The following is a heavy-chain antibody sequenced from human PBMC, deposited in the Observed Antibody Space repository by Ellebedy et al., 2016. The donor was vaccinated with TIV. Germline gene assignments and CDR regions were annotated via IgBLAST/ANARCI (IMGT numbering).Heavy chain of an antibody. Sequence: GGSLRLXXAASGFTFSSSWMSWVRQAPGKGLEWVGRIKAKTDGGTADYAAPVKGRFTISRDDSKNTLYLQMNSLKTEDTAVYYCTTGSSSCRDWGQGTPVTVSS. CDR2: IKAKTDGGTA. J-gene: IGHJ4*02. CDR1: GFTFSSSW. CDR3: TTGSSSCRD. D-gene: IGHD2-2*01. V-gene: IGHV3-15*01.